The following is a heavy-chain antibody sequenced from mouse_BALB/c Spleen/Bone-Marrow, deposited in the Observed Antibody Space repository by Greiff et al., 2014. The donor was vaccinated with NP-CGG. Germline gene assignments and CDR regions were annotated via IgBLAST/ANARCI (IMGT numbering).Heavy chain of an antibody. CDR3: ARDLIATATSFAY. J-gene: IGHJ3*01. D-gene: IGHD1-2*01. CDR2: ISDGGSYT. V-gene: IGHV5-4*02. Sequence: VQLKESGGGLVKPGGSLKLSCAASGFTFSDYYMYWVRQTPEKRLEWVATISDGGSYTYYPDSVKGRFTIPRDNAKNNLYLQMSSLKSEDTAMYYCARDLIATATSFAYWGQGTLVTVSA. CDR1: GFTFSDYY.